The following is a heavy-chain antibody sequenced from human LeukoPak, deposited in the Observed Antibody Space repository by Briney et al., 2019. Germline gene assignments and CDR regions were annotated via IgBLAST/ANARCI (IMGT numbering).Heavy chain of an antibody. CDR2: ISLAGQT. CDR3: SRESGPFCPFGY. Sequence: SETLSFTCGVSGGSISGTNWWSWVRQPPGQGLEWIGEISLAGQTNYNPSLNGRVTMSLDKSSNQLSLHLTSVTAADTATYYCSRESGPFCPFGYWGQGTLVIVSS. V-gene: IGHV4/OR15-8*02. CDR1: GGSISGTNW. D-gene: IGHD1-26*01. J-gene: IGHJ4*02.